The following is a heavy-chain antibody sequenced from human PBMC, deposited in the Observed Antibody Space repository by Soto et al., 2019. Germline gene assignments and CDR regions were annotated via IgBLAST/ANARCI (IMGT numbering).Heavy chain of an antibody. V-gene: IGHV1-69*01. CDR3: ARGDYGDYHSSSYGMAV. CDR1: GGSFNSDA. J-gene: IGHJ6*02. CDR2: IIPISGTT. Sequence: QVQLVQSGAEVKKPGSSVKVSCKASGGSFNSDAINWVRQAPGQGLAWMGGIIPISGTTNYAQKFQGRVTITADESTGTAYMDVSSLRSEDTAIYYCARGDYGDYHSSSYGMAVWGQGTTVTVSS. D-gene: IGHD4-17*01.